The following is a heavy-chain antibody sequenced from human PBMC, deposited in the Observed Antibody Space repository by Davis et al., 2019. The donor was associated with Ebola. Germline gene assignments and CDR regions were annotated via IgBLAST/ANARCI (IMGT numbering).Heavy chain of an antibody. V-gene: IGHV3-30-3*01. J-gene: IGHJ4*02. CDR2: ISYDGSNK. Sequence: GESLKISCAASGFTFSSYAMHWVRQAPGKGLEWVAVISYDGSNKYYADSVKGRFTISRDNSKNTLYLQMNSLRAEDTAVYYCARALLWFGSETDYWGQGTLVTVSS. D-gene: IGHD3-10*01. CDR1: GFTFSSYA. CDR3: ARALLWFGSETDY.